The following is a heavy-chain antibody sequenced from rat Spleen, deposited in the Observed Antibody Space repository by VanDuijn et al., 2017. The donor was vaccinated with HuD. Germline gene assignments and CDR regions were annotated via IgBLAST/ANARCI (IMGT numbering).Heavy chain of an antibody. J-gene: IGHJ2*01. D-gene: IGHD1-9*01. Sequence: EVQLVESDGGLVQPGRSLKLSCAASGFTFSDYYMAWVRQAPTKGLEWVATISYGDSSGHSSTYYRDAVKGRFTISRDNAKSTLSLQMDRLRSEDTATYYCARRHYGYTDYFDYWGQGVMVTVSS. CDR2: ISYGDSSGHSST. V-gene: IGHV5-29*01. CDR3: ARRHYGYTDYFDY. CDR1: GFTFSDYY.